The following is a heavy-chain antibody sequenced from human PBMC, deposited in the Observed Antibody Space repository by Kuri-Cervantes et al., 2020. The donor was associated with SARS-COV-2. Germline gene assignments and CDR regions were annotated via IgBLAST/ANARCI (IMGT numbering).Heavy chain of an antibody. J-gene: IGHJ4*02. CDR3: ASGSQFFRVWVY. CDR2: IYYSGST. V-gene: IGHV4-61*08. Sequence: SETLSLTCAVSGGSISSGGYSWSWIRQPPGKGLEWIGYIYYSGSTNYNPSLKSRVTISVDTSKNQFSLKLSSVTAADTAVYYCASGSQFFRVWVYWGQGTLVTVSS. CDR1: GGSISSGGYS. D-gene: IGHD3-16*01.